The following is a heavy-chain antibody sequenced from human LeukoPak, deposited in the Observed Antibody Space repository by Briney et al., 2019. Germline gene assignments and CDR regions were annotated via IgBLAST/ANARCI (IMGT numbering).Heavy chain of an antibody. D-gene: IGHD3-10*01. J-gene: IGHJ4*02. Sequence: SGGSLRLSCAASGFTFSIYAMSWVRQAPGKGLEWVSGISDSGGSTYYADSVKGRFTISRDNSKNTLYLQVNSLSAEDTAVYYCALAYYYGSGSPLGSFDYWGQGTLVTVSS. CDR1: GFTFSIYA. CDR3: ALAYYYGSGSPLGSFDY. CDR2: ISDSGGST. V-gene: IGHV3-23*01.